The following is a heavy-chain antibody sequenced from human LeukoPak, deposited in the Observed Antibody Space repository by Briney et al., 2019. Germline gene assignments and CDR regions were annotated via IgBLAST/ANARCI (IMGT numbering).Heavy chain of an antibody. CDR3: AKAGDSSGWYFDY. Sequence: GRSLRLSCAASGFTFSSYSMHWVRQAPGKGLEWVVVVSYDGSNQHYADSVKGRFTISRDTSKNTLYLQMNSLRAEDTAIYYCAKAGDSSGWYFDYWGQGTLVTVSS. J-gene: IGHJ4*02. CDR2: VSYDGSNQ. D-gene: IGHD6-19*01. CDR1: GFTFSSYS. V-gene: IGHV3-30-3*01.